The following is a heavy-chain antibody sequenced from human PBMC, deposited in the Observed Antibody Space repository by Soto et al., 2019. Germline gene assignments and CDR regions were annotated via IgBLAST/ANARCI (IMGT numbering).Heavy chain of an antibody. J-gene: IGHJ6*02. CDR3: ARDTQPQYCSSTSCYQGSDYYGMDV. CDR1: GFTFSSYS. D-gene: IGHD2-2*01. Sequence: GGSLRLSCAASGFTFSSYSMNWVRQAPGKXLEWVSSISSSSSYIYYADSVKGRFTISRDNAKNSLYLQMNSLRAEDTAVYYCARDTQPQYCSSTSCYQGSDYYGMDVWGQGTTVTVSS. V-gene: IGHV3-21*01. CDR2: ISSSSSYI.